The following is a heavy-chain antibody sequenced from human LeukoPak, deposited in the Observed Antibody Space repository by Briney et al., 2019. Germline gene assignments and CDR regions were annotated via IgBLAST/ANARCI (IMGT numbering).Heavy chain of an antibody. CDR2: ISLTGET. CDR3: SRESGAFCPFGY. Sequence: SETLSLTCGVSGGSIRSTNWWSWVRRPPGQGLEWIGEISLTGETNYNPSLNGRVTMSLDGSRNQLSLTLTSVTAADTAIYYCSRESGAFCPFGYWGQGTLVIVPP. CDR1: GGSIRSTNW. D-gene: IGHD1-26*01. V-gene: IGHV4-4*02. J-gene: IGHJ4*02.